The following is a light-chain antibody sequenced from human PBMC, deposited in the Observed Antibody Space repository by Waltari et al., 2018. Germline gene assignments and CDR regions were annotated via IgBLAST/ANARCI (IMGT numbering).Light chain of an antibody. J-gene: IGLJ3*02. CDR2: VNSDGSH. CDR1: GEYSAYA. V-gene: IGLV4-69*02. CDR3: QTWGTGIQV. Sequence: LVLTQSPSASASLGASVKLTCSLPGEYSAYAIALHQKQPLKGPRYLMTVNSDGSHNKGDGISERFSGSSSDLDRYLIISRLQSDDEADYFCQTWGTGIQVFGSGTKLTVL.